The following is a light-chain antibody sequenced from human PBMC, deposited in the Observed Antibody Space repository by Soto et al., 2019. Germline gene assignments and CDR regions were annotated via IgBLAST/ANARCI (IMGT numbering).Light chain of an antibody. CDR2: AAS. V-gene: IGKV1-6*01. CDR1: QGIRND. CDR3: LQKYFYPFT. J-gene: IGKJ3*01. Sequence: ASQMTQSPSSLSASVGDRVTITCRASQGIRNDLDWFQQKPGKAPKLLIDAASNLQSGVPARFSGSGSGTDFTLTISSLQPEDFATYYCLQKYFYPFTFGPGTKVDIK.